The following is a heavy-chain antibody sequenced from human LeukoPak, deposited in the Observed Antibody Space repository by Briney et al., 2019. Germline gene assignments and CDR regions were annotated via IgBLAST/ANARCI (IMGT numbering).Heavy chain of an antibody. J-gene: IGHJ4*02. Sequence: GGSLRLSCAASGFIFSRYNMNWVRQAPGKGLEWVSYISSSGTTIYYADSVKGRFSMSRDNAKNSLFLQMNSLRDEDTAVYYCARDQGPTNLWGQGTLVIVSS. D-gene: IGHD2-2*01. CDR3: ARDQGPTNL. CDR1: GFIFSRYN. V-gene: IGHV3-48*02. CDR2: ISSSGTTI.